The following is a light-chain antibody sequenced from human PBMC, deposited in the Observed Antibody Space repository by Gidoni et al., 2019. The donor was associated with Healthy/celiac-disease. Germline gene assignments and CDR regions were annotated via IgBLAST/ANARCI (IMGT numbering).Light chain of an antibody. CDR1: QSVSSSY. J-gene: IGKJ2*01. Sequence: IVLTHSPGTLSLSPGERATLSCRASQSVSSSYLAWYQQKPGQAPRRHIYGASSRATGIPDRFSGSGSGTDFTLTISRLEPEDFAVYYCQQYGSSWYTFGQGTKLEIK. CDR3: QQYGSSWYT. CDR2: GAS. V-gene: IGKV3-20*01.